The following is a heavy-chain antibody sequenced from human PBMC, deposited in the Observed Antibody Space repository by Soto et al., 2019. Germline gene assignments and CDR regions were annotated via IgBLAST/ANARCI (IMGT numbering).Heavy chain of an antibody. CDR2: IYYGGST. Sequence: SETLSLTCTVSGDSISTDYWSWIRQSPGKGLEWIGFIYYGGSTNYNPSLKSRVTISVDTPKNTLYLQMNSLRAEDTAVYYCAKDKLRHFDWSPFDYRGQGTLVTVSS. V-gene: IGHV4-59*01. CDR1: GDSISTDY. CDR3: AKDKLRHFDWSPFDY. J-gene: IGHJ4*02. D-gene: IGHD3-9*01.